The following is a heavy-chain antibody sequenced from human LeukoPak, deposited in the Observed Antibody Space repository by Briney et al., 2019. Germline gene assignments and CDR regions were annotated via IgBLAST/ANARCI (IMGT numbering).Heavy chain of an antibody. Sequence: SETLSLTCTVSGGSISSTNYYWGWIRQPPGKGLEWIGGIYYSGSTYYNPSLKSRVTISVDTSKNQFSLKLSSVTAADTAVYYCASWSGWYDFDYWGQGTLVTVSS. D-gene: IGHD6-19*01. CDR2: IYYSGST. J-gene: IGHJ4*02. CDR3: ASWSGWYDFDY. CDR1: GGSISSTNYY. V-gene: IGHV4-39*01.